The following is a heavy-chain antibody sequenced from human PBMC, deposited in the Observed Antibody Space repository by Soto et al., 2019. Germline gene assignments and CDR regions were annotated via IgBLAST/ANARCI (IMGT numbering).Heavy chain of an antibody. J-gene: IGHJ5*02. Sequence: SETLSLTCAVYGGSFSGYYWSWIRQPPGKGLEWIGEINHSGSTNYNPSLKSRVTISVDTSKNQFSLKLSSVTAADTAVYYCARGQGSWYRAGWFDPWGQGTLVTVSS. D-gene: IGHD6-13*01. V-gene: IGHV4-34*01. CDR1: GGSFSGYY. CDR3: ARGQGSWYRAGWFDP. CDR2: INHSGST.